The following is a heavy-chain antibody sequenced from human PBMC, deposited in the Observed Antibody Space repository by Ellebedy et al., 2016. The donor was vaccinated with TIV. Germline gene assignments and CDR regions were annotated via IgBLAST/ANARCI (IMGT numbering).Heavy chain of an antibody. V-gene: IGHV3-33*01. D-gene: IGHD6-19*01. Sequence: GGSLRLXXAASGISFSDYGMHWVRQAPGKGLEWVGVIWYDGSNKYYADSVKGRFTIYRDNSKNTLYLQMNSLRPEDAAVYYCASIHLYSSGWYYFDYWGQGTLVTVPS. CDR2: IWYDGSNK. J-gene: IGHJ4*02. CDR1: GISFSDYG. CDR3: ASIHLYSSGWYYFDY.